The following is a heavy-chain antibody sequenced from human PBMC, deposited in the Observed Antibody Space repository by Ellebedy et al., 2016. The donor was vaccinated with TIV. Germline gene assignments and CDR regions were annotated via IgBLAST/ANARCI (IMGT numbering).Heavy chain of an antibody. D-gene: IGHD4-17*01. V-gene: IGHV3-23*01. CDR3: AEELGDGLRVRAPGVAH. CDR1: GFTFRSYT. Sequence: PGGSLRLSCAASGFTFRSYTMSLVRQGPVTWLEWVSAITGSGDRSFYAGSVKGRFTISRDNSKNMLYFQMNRLRAEDTAVYYCAEELGDGLRVRAPGVAHWGQGTLVTVSS. CDR2: ITGSGDRS. J-gene: IGHJ4*02.